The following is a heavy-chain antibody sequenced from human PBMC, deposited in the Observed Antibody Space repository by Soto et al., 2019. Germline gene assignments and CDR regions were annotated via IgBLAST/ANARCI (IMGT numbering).Heavy chain of an antibody. V-gene: IGHV1-69*06. J-gene: IGHJ6*02. Sequence: SVKVSCRALGSPFSSSAISWVRQAPGKGLGWMGGSIPIFGTANYAQRFQGRGTITADKSTSTAYMELSSLRPEYTAVYYWARDYYGSTYYGKDVWGQGTTVTVSS. CDR1: GSPFSSSA. CDR3: ARDYYGSTYYGKDV. D-gene: IGHD3-10*01. CDR2: SIPIFGTA.